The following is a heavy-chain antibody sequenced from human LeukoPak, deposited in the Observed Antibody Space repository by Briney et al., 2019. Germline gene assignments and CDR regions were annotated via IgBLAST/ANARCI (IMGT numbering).Heavy chain of an antibody. D-gene: IGHD5-24*01. J-gene: IGHJ4*02. CDR2: INHSGST. Sequence: SETLSLTCAVYGGSFSGYYWSWIRQPPGKGLEWIGEINHSGSTNYNPSLKSRVTISVDTSKNQFSLKLSSVTAADTAVYYCAREGRDGYKSFDYWGQGTLVTVSS. V-gene: IGHV4-34*01. CDR1: GGSFSGYY. CDR3: AREGRDGYKSFDY.